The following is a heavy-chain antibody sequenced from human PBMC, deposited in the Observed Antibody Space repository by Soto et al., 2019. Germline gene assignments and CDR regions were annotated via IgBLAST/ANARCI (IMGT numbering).Heavy chain of an antibody. D-gene: IGHD2-2*01. V-gene: IGHV3-9*01. CDR1: GFTFDDYV. CDR2: ISWNSGSI. J-gene: IGHJ6*03. Sequence: EVQLVESGGGLVQPGRSLRLSCAASGFTFDDYVMHWVRQAPGKGLEWVSGISWNSGSIGYADSVKGRFTISRDNAKNSLYLQMNSLRAEDTALYYCAKGYCSSTSCYPDYYYYYYMDVWGKGTTVTVSS. CDR3: AKGYCSSTSCYPDYYYYYYMDV.